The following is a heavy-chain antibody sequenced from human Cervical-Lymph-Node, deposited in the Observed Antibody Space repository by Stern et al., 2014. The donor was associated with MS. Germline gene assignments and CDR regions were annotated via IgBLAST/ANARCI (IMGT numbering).Heavy chain of an antibody. J-gene: IGHJ3*02. CDR2: IIPIAGVL. D-gene: IGHD5-24*01. Sequence: QAQLVQSGAEVKKAGSSVKVSCKASGGTFSISAISWVRKAPGQGLEWMGIIIPIAGVLNYPQKLQGRVTITADTSTRPAYMEVGSLRSEDTALYYCAREREENAFGIWGQGTVVTVSS. CDR3: AREREENAFGI. CDR1: GGTFSISA. V-gene: IGHV1-69*04.